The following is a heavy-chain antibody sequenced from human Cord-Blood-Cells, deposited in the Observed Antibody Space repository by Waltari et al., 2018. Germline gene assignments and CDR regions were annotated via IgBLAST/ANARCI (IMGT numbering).Heavy chain of an antibody. CDR3: ATGLNRYYDSSGYPDAFDI. CDR2: FDPEDGET. J-gene: IGHJ3*02. V-gene: IGHV1-24*01. Sequence: QVQLVQSGAEVKKPGASVKVSGKVSGYTLTELSMHWVRQAPGTGLEWMGGFDPEDGETIYAQKFQGRVTMTEDTSTDTAYMELSSLRSEDTAVYYCATGLNRYYDSSGYPDAFDIWGQGTMVTVSS. D-gene: IGHD3-22*01. CDR1: GYTLTELS.